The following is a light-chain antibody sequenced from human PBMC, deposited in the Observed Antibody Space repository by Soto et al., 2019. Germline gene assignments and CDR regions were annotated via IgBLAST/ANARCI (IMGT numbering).Light chain of an antibody. J-gene: IGKJ1*01. CDR3: QQYNNWPGT. Sequence: IVLTQSPCTLSVSPGERATLSCRASQSVSSKLAWYQQKPGRAPRLLFYGASTGATGIPARFSGSGSETEFTLSISSLQSEDFAVYYCQQYNNWPGTFGQGTKV. CDR2: GAS. CDR1: QSVSSK. V-gene: IGKV3-15*01.